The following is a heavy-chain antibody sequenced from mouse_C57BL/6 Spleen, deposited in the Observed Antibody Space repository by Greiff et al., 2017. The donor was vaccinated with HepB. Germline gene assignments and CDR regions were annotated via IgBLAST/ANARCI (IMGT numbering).Heavy chain of an antibody. Sequence: LQQSVAELVRPGASVKLSCTASGFNIKNTYMHWVKQRPEQGLEWIGRIDPANGNTKYAPKFQGKATITADTSSNTAYLQLSSLTSEDTAIYYCARGRLDYYGSSYVDYWGQGTTLTVSS. CDR1: GFNIKNTY. D-gene: IGHD1-1*01. CDR3: ARGRLDYYGSSYVDY. CDR2: IDPANGNT. V-gene: IGHV14-3*01. J-gene: IGHJ2*01.